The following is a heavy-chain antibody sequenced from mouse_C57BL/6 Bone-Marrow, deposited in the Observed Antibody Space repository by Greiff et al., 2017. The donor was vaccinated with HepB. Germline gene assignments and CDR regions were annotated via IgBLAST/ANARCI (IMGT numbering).Heavy chain of an antibody. V-gene: IGHV1-64*01. CDR2: IHPNSGST. CDR1: GYTFTSYW. D-gene: IGHD1-1*01. J-gene: IGHJ1*03. Sequence: QVQLQQSGAELVKPGASVKLSCKASGYTFTSYWMHWVKQRPGQGLEWIGMIHPNSGSTNYNEKFKSKATLTVDKSSSTAYMQLSSLTSEDSAVYYCASPPLYYYGSSPYWYFDVWGTGTTVTVSS. CDR3: ASPPLYYYGSSPYWYFDV.